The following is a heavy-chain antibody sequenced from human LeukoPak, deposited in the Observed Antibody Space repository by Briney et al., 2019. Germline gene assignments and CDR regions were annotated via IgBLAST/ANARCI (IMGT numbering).Heavy chain of an antibody. CDR2: ITSSYGST. CDR1: GFTFSSYA. D-gene: IGHD3-10*01. CDR3: AREREYYGSGTYYFDY. V-gene: IGHV3-23*01. J-gene: IGHJ4*02. Sequence: GGSLRLSCAASGFTFSSYAMSWVRQAPGKGLEWVSAITSSYGSTYYADSVKGRFTISRDNSKNTLYLQMNSLRAEDTAVYYCAREREYYGSGTYYFDYWGQGTLVTVSS.